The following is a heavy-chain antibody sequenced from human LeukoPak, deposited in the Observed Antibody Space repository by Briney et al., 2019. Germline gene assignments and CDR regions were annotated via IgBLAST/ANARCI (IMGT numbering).Heavy chain of an antibody. J-gene: IGHJ4*02. Sequence: ASVKVSCKASGYTFTSYGISWVRQAPGQGLEWMGWISAYNSNTHYAQKLQGRVTMTTDTSTSTAYMELRSLRSDDTAVYYCAREVPYDSSRYYQPFDYWGQGTLVTVSS. CDR1: GYTFTSYG. V-gene: IGHV1-18*01. CDR3: AREVPYDSSRYYQPFDY. D-gene: IGHD3-22*01. CDR2: ISAYNSNT.